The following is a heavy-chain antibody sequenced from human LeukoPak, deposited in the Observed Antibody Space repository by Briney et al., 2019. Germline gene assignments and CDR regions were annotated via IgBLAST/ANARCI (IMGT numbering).Heavy chain of an antibody. J-gene: IGHJ4*02. CDR3: ARGRSLLMVYGMFRGFDY. D-gene: IGHD2-8*01. Sequence: SETLSLTCAVYGGSFSDYYWSWIRQPPGKGLDWIGEINHSGTTNYNPSLKSRVTISADASKSHFSLKLSSVTAADTAVYYCARGRSLLMVYGMFRGFDYWGQGTLVTVSS. CDR2: INHSGTT. V-gene: IGHV4-34*01. CDR1: GGSFSDYY.